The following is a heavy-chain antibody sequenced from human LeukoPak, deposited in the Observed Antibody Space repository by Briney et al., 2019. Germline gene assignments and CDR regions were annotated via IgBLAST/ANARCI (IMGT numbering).Heavy chain of an antibody. D-gene: IGHD3-10*01. Sequence: ASVKVSCKASGYTFTSYAMNWVRQAPGQGLEWMGWINTNTGNPTYAQGFTGRFVFSLDTSVSTAYLQISSLKAEDTAVYYCARGINNMVRGVIITANWFDPWGQGTLVTVSS. J-gene: IGHJ5*02. CDR2: INTNTGNP. CDR1: GYTFTSYA. CDR3: ARGINNMVRGVIITANWFDP. V-gene: IGHV7-4-1*02.